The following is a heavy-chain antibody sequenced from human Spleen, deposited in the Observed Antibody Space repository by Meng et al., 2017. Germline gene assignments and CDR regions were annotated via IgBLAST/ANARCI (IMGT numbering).Heavy chain of an antibody. J-gene: IGHJ5*02. CDR3: ARAATSAGYWFDP. V-gene: IGHV7-4-1*02. Sequence: QAQLVRSGSELKKPGASVKVSCKASGYTFTNYARNWVRQAPGQGLEWMGLINTNTGDPTYAQAFTGRFVFSLDTSVNTAYLQISSLKVGDTAVYYCARAATSAGYWFDPWGQGALVTVSS. CDR2: INTNTGDP. CDR1: GYTFTNYA. D-gene: IGHD6-19*01.